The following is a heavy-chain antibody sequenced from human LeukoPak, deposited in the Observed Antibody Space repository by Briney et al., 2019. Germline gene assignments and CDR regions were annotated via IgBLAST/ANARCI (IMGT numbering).Heavy chain of an antibody. CDR1: GGSISSYY. CDR3: ARGSVLGSGSYYDTTPFDY. CDR2: IYYSGST. J-gene: IGHJ4*02. V-gene: IGHV4-59*01. D-gene: IGHD3-10*01. Sequence: PSETLSLTCTVSGGSISSYYWSWIRQPPGKGLEWIGYIYYSGSTNYNPSLKSRVTISVDTSKNQFSLKLSSVTAADTAVYYCARGSVLGSGSYYDTTPFDYWGQGTLVTVSS.